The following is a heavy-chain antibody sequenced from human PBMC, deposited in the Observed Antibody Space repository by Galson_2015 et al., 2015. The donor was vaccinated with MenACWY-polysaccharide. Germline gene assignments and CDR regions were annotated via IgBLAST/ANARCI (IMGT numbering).Heavy chain of an antibody. J-gene: IGHJ3*02. CDR1: GFTFSSYG. D-gene: IGHD4-17*01. CDR3: AKERTTVDI. CDR2: ISGRGGST. Sequence: SLRLSCAASGFTFSSYGMSWVRQAPGKGLEWVSGISGRGGSTYYADSVKGRFTISRDNSKNTLYLQMNSQRADDTAVYYCAKERTTVDIWGQGTMVTVSS. V-gene: IGHV3-23*01.